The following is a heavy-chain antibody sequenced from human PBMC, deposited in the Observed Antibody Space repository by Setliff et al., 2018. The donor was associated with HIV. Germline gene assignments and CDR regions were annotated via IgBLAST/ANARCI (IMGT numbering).Heavy chain of an antibody. Sequence: GGSLRLSCAASGFTLSGYWLSWVRQAPGKGLEWVASVNPDGSEASSVGSMKGRFTVSRDNAKNSLSLQMNSLRVEDTAVYYCADPPSGYWGQGTLVTVSS. CDR3: ADPPSGY. D-gene: IGHD3-10*01. CDR1: GFTLSGYW. CDR2: VNPDGSEA. J-gene: IGHJ4*02. V-gene: IGHV3-7*01.